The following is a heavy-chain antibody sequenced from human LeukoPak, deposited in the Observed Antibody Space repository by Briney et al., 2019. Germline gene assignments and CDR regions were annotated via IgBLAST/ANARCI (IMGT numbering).Heavy chain of an antibody. CDR3: ARVRTPRWGFDY. Sequence: PGGSLRLSCAASGFTFGDYSMTWIRQAPGKGLEWVSYISGSGSTIYYADSVKGRFTISRDNAKNSLNSLRAEDTAVYYCARVRTPRWGFDYWGQGTLVTVSS. CDR2: ISGSGSTI. D-gene: IGHD1/OR15-1a*01. J-gene: IGHJ4*02. CDR1: GFTFGDYS. V-gene: IGHV3-11*04.